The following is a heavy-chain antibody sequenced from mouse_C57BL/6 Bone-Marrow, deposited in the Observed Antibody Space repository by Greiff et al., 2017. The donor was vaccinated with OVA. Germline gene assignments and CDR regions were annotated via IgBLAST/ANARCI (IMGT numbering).Heavy chain of an antibody. V-gene: IGHV5-4*01. Sequence: EVQRVESGGGLVKPGGSLKLSCAASGFTFSSYAMSWVRQTPEKRLEWVATISDGGSYTYYPDNVKGRFTISRDNAKNNLYLQMSHLKSEDTAMYYCARDVVATGYWGQGTTLTVSS. CDR1: GFTFSSYA. J-gene: IGHJ2*01. CDR2: ISDGGSYT. D-gene: IGHD1-1*01. CDR3: ARDVVATGY.